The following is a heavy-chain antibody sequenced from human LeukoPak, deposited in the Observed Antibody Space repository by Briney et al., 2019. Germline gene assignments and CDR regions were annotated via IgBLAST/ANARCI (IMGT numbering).Heavy chain of an antibody. CDR3: ARDPSNTSGWYIWFDF. V-gene: IGHV1-18*04. J-gene: IGHJ5*01. CDR2: ISTYNGDT. D-gene: IGHD6-19*01. CDR1: GYTFREYG. Sequence: ASVKVSCKASGYTFREYGISWVRQAPGQGLEWMAWISTYNGDTEYAQKLHGRFTLTSDASTNTVYMELRALTSDDTAVYYYARDPSNTSGWYIWFDFWGQGTLVTVSS.